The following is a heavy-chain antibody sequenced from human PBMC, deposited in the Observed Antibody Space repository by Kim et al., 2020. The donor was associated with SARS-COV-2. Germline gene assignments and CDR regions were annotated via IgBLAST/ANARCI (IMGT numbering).Heavy chain of an antibody. CDR3: ATDPKYRSGWYYIDQ. Sequence: GGSLRLSCVASGFAFSSYGMHWVRQAPGKGPEWVATIWYDGTNTDYADSVKGRFTISRDNSKNTLYLQMNSLRAGDTAVYYCATDPKYRSGWYYIDQWGQRSPATVS. CDR2: IWYDGTNT. CDR1: GFAFSSYG. D-gene: IGHD6-19*01. J-gene: IGHJ4*01. V-gene: IGHV3-30*02.